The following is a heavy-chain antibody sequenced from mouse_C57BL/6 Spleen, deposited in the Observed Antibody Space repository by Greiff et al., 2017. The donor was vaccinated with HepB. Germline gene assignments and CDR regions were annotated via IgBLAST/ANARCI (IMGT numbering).Heavy chain of an antibody. Sequence: EVKLMESGPGLVKPSQSLSLTCSVTGYSFTSGYYWYWIRQFPGNNLEWMGYIRYDGSNNYNPSFKNRISFTRDTSKNQFFLKLNAVTTEDTATYYCARVDDNDGDYYAMDYWGQGTSVTVAS. CDR2: IRYDGSN. CDR3: ARVDDNDGDYYAMDY. V-gene: IGHV3-6*01. D-gene: IGHD2-4*01. J-gene: IGHJ4*01. CDR1: GYSFTSGYY.